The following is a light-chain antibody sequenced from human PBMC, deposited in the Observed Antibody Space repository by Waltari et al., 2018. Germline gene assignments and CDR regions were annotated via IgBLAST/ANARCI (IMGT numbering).Light chain of an antibody. CDR3: HVWHPDVDPGV. V-gene: IGLV3-21*04. CDR1: NLGSYI. J-gene: IGLJ1*01. CDR2: YDS. Sequence: SYVLTQPPSVSVAPVGTARTTCGEANLGSYIVHWYQQRPGQAPILVIYYDSDRPSGIPERFAGSNSGNTATLTISRVEAGDEAKYYCHVWHPDVDPGVFGTGTDVTVL.